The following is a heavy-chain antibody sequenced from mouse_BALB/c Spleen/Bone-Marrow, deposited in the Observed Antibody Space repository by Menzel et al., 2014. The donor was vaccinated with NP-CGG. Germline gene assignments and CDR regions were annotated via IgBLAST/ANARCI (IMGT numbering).Heavy chain of an antibody. CDR2: IRNRANGYTT. D-gene: IGHD2-3*01. CDR3: ARYDGYSDNAMDY. V-gene: IGHV7-3*02. J-gene: IGHJ4*01. Sequence: EVMLVESGGGLVQPGGSLRLSCATSGFTFTDYYMNWVRQPPGKALEWLGFIRNRANGYTTEFSASVKGRFAISRDNSQSILYHQINTLRAEDSATYYCARYDGYSDNAMDYWGQGTSVTVSS. CDR1: GFTFTDYY.